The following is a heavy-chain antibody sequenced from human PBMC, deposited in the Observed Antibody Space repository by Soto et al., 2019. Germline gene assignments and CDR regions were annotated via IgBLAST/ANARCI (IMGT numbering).Heavy chain of an antibody. V-gene: IGHV1-3*01. D-gene: IGHD3-10*01. CDR3: AISRYYGSGTVVRYMDV. CDR1: GYTFTSYA. CDR2: INAGNGNT. J-gene: IGHJ6*03. Sequence: GASVKVSCKASGYTFTSYAMHWVRQAPGQRLEWMGWINAGNGNTKYSQKFQGRVTITRDTSASTAYMELSSLRSEDTAVYYCAISRYYGSGTVVRYMDVWGKGTTVTVSS.